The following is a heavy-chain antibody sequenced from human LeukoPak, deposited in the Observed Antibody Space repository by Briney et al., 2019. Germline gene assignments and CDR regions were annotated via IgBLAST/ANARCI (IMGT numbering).Heavy chain of an antibody. D-gene: IGHD6-13*01. V-gene: IGHV4-39*07. J-gene: IGHJ6*02. Sequence: SETLSLTCTVSSGSISSSSYYWGWIRQPPGKGLEWIVNIYYDGSTYYNPSLKSRVTISIDTSKNQFSLKLSSVTAADTAVYYCASLPRGQQLNPGYYYYGMDVWGQGTTVTVSS. CDR1: SGSISSSSYY. CDR3: ASLPRGQQLNPGYYYYGMDV. CDR2: IYYDGST.